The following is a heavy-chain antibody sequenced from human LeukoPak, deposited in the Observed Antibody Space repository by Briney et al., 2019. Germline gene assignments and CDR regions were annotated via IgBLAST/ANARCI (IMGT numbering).Heavy chain of an antibody. CDR2: IYYSGST. J-gene: IGHJ5*02. CDR3: ARLIRTGDNWFDP. CDR1: GGSISSGAYY. V-gene: IGHV4-31*03. D-gene: IGHD3/OR15-3a*01. Sequence: SETLSLTCTVSGGSISSGAYYWSRIRQHPEKGLEWIGDIYYSGSTYYNPSLKSRVIISVDTSKNQFSLKLSSVTAADTAVYYCARLIRTGDNWFDPWGQGTLVTVSS.